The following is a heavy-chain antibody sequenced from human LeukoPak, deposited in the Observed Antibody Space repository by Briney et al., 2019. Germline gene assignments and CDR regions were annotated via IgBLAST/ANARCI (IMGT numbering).Heavy chain of an antibody. CDR1: GFTLSSHG. V-gene: IGHV3-30*18. D-gene: IGHD6-13*01. CDR3: AKESGSRSYGAYFPH. Sequence: GESLRLSCAASGFTLSSHGMQWVRQAPGKGLEWVAVISYDGSTKYYADSVKGRFTISRDNSKSTLYLQMNSLRAEDTAVYYCAKESGSRSYGAYFPHWGQGTLVTVSS. CDR2: ISYDGSTK. J-gene: IGHJ1*01.